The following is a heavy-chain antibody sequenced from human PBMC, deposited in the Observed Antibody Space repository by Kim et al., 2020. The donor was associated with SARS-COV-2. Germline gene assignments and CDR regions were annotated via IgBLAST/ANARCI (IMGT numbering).Heavy chain of an antibody. V-gene: IGHV1-3*01. Sequence: ASVKVSCKASGYTFITYAMHWVRQAPGQRPEWMGWSNAGNGDTRYAQKFQDRVTITTDTFASTAYMEWSSLRSEDTAVYYCTRELNGYNFDYWGQGTLVSVSS. D-gene: IGHD1-1*01. CDR3: TRELNGYNFDY. CDR1: GYTFITYA. J-gene: IGHJ4*02. CDR2: SNAGNGDT.